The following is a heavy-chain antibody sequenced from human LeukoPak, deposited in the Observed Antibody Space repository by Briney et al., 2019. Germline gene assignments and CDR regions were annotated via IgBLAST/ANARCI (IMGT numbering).Heavy chain of an antibody. J-gene: IGHJ4*02. CDR3: AKDGGYFYGSGAYLDY. CDR1: GFTFSSYG. CDR2: IRYDGSNK. D-gene: IGHD3-10*01. Sequence: PGGSLRLSCAASGFTFSSYGMHWVRQAPGKGLEWVAFIRYDGSNKDYADSVKGRFTISRDNSKNTLYLQMNSLRAEDTAVYYCAKDGGYFYGSGAYLDYWGQGTLVTVSS. V-gene: IGHV3-30*02.